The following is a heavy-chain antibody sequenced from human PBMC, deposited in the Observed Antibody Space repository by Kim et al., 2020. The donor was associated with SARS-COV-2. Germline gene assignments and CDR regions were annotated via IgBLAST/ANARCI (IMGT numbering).Heavy chain of an antibody. J-gene: IGHJ4*02. CDR1: GFTFSSYW. Sequence: GGSLRLSCAASGFTFSSYWMSWVRQAPGKGLEWLANIKQDGSQKYYVDSVKGRFTISRDNAKNSLYLPMNSLRVEDTAVYYCARGLTYPDYWGQGTLVTVSS. CDR3: ARGLTYPDY. V-gene: IGHV3-7*01. D-gene: IGHD2-2*02. CDR2: IKQDGSQK.